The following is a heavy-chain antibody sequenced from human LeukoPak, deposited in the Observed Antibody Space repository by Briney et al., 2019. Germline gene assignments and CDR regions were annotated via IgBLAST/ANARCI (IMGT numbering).Heavy chain of an antibody. D-gene: IGHD5-18*01. V-gene: IGHV4-59*01. J-gene: IGHJ4*02. Sequence: SETLSLTCTVSGGFITSSFYWSWIRQSPGKGLEWIGYIYNSGGTKYNPSLKSRLTISVDTSKNQFSLNLSSVTAADTAVYYCARGDRIQLWSHWGQGTLVTVSS. CDR2: IYNSGGT. CDR1: GGFITSSFY. CDR3: ARGDRIQLWSH.